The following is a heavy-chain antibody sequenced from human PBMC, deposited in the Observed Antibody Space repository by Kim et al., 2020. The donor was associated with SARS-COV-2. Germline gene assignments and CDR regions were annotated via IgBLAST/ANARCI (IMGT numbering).Heavy chain of an antibody. J-gene: IGHJ4*02. Sequence: GGSLRLSCAASGFTFSSYAMHWVRQAPGKGLEWVAVISYDGSNKYYADSVKGRFTISRDNSKNTLYLQMNSLRPEDTAVYYCARGWDSSGWNYFDYWGQGTLVTVSS. D-gene: IGHD6-19*01. CDR2: ISYDGSNK. V-gene: IGHV3-30*04. CDR3: ARGWDSSGWNYFDY. CDR1: GFTFSSYA.